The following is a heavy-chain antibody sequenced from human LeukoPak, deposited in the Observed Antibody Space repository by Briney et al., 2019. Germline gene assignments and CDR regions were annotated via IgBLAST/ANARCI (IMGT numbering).Heavy chain of an antibody. CDR3: ARVGAQLWPDY. CDR2: ISSSSSTI. Sequence: GGSLRLSCAASGITFSSYNMNWVRQAPGNGLDWVSYISSSSSTIYYADSVKGRFTISRDNAKNSLYLQMNSLRAEDTAVYYCARVGAQLWPDYWGQGTLVTVSS. V-gene: IGHV3-48*01. D-gene: IGHD5-18*01. J-gene: IGHJ4*02. CDR1: GITFSSYN.